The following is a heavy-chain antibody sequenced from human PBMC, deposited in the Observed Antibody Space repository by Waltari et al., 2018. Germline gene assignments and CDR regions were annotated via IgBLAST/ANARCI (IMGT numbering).Heavy chain of an antibody. J-gene: IGHJ6*03. V-gene: IGHV4-59*08. D-gene: IGHD2-2*01. Sequence: QVQLQESGPGLVKPSETLSLTCTVSGGSISSYYWSWIRQPPGKGLEWIGYIYYTGRTNYNPALKSRVTISVETSKNQFSRKLSSVTAADTAVYYCARAQGFGVPEAYQLPTYYYYYYMDVWGKGTTVTISS. CDR2: IYYTGRT. CDR3: ARAQGFGVPEAYQLPTYYYYYYMDV. CDR1: GGSISSYY.